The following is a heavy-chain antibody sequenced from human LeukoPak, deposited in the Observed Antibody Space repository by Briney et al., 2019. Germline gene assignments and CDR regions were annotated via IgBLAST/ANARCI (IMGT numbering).Heavy chain of an antibody. CDR2: IWYDGSNK. CDR3: AKDPGRSVLRYFDWLFDY. Sequence: PGRSLRLSCAASGFTFSSYGMHWVRQAPGKGLEWVAVIWYDGSNKYYADSVKGRFTISRDNSKNTLYLQMNSLRAEDTAVYYCAKDPGRSVLRYFDWLFDYWGQGTLVTASS. CDR1: GFTFSSYG. J-gene: IGHJ4*02. V-gene: IGHV3-33*06. D-gene: IGHD3-9*01.